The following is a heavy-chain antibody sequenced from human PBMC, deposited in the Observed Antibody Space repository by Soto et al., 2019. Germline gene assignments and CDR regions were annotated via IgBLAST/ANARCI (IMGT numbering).Heavy chain of an antibody. Sequence: GGSLRLSCAASGFTFSSYGMHWVRQAPGKGLEWVAVISYDGSNKYYADSVKGRFTISRDNSKNTLYLQMNSLRAEDTAVYYCAKDRGKSGSYSSHWGQGTLVTVSS. D-gene: IGHD1-26*01. CDR2: ISYDGSNK. J-gene: IGHJ4*02. V-gene: IGHV3-30*18. CDR3: AKDRGKSGSYSSH. CDR1: GFTFSSYG.